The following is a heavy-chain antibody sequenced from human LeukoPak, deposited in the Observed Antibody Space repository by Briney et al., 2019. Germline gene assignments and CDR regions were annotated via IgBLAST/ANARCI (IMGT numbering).Heavy chain of an antibody. CDR2: IWYDGSHK. V-gene: IGHV3-33*01. Sequence: GRSLGLSCAVSAFTFSSYGMHWVRQAPGKGPEWVAVIWYDGSHKYYADSVKGRFTISRDNSKNTLYLQMNSLRTEDTAVYYCARDQAYFDYWGQGTPVIVSS. CDR1: AFTFSSYG. J-gene: IGHJ4*02. CDR3: ARDQAYFDY.